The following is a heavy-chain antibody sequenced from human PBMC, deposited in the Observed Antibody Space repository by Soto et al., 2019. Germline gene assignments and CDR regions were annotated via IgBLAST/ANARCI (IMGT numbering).Heavy chain of an antibody. CDR1: GGSISSGGYY. Sequence: SETLSLTCTVSGGSISSGGYYWSWIRQHPGKGLEWIGYIYYSGSTYYNPSLKSRVTISVDTSKNQFSLKLSSVTAADTAVYYCARDPGDNGAGDAFYIWGQGTMVTVSS. J-gene: IGHJ3*02. V-gene: IGHV4-31*03. CDR2: IYYSGST. D-gene: IGHD3-10*01. CDR3: ARDPGDNGAGDAFYI.